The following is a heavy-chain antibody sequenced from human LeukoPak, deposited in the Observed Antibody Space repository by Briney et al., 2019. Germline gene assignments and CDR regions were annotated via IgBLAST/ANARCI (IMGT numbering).Heavy chain of an antibody. CDR1: GYTFISYD. D-gene: IGHD1-1*01. J-gene: IGHJ6*03. CDR3: ARGRNLRRLPLYMDV. V-gene: IGHV1-8*01. CDR2: INPNSGNT. Sequence: ASVKVSCKASGYTFISYDINWVRQATGQGLEWMGWINPNSGNTGYAQKFQGRVTMTRNTSISTAYMELSSLRSEDTAVYYCARGRNLRRLPLYMDVWGKGTTVTVSS.